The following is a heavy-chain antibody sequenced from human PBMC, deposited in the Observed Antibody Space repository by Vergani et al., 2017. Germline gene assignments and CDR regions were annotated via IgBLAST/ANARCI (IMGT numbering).Heavy chain of an antibody. CDR2: KSYDGSNK. Sequence: QVQLVESGGGVVQPGRSLRLSCAASGFTFSSYAMHWVRQAPGKGLEWVAVKSYDGSNKYYADSVKGRFTISRDNSKNTLYLQMNSLRAEDTAVYYCARSIAARGALPDYYYYMDVWGKGTTVTVSS. J-gene: IGHJ6*03. CDR3: ARSIAARGALPDYYYYMDV. D-gene: IGHD6-6*01. V-gene: IGHV3-30-3*01. CDR1: GFTFSSYA.